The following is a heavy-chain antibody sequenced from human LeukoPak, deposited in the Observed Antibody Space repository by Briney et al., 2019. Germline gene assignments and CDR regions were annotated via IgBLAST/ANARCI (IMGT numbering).Heavy chain of an antibody. CDR1: GGTFSSYA. CDR2: IIPIFGTA. D-gene: IGHD1-26*01. Sequence: ASVKVSCKTSGGTFSSYAISWRRQAPGQGLEWMGRIIPIFGTANYAQKFQGRVTITTDESTSTAYMELSSLRSEDTAVYYCARTVVGATTDDAFDIWGQGTMVTVSS. CDR3: ARTVVGATTDDAFDI. V-gene: IGHV1-69*05. J-gene: IGHJ3*02.